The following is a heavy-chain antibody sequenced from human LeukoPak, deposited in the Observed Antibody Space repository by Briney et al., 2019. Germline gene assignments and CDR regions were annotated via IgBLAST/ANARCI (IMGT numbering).Heavy chain of an antibody. Sequence: PGGSPRLSCAAPGFTFSSYAMSWVRQAPGKGLEWVSAISGSGGSTYYADSVKGRFTISRDNSKNTLYLQMNSLRAEDTAVYYCAPHPSSGYYAYWGQGTLVTVSS. CDR3: APHPSSGYYAY. V-gene: IGHV3-23*01. CDR1: GFTFSSYA. J-gene: IGHJ4*02. CDR2: ISGSGGST. D-gene: IGHD3-22*01.